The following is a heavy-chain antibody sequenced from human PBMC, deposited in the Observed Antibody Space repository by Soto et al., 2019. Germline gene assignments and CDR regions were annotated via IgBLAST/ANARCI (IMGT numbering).Heavy chain of an antibody. CDR1: GSSISSSSHY. CDR3: ARGYYDILTGYYKGYYFDY. V-gene: IGHV4-39*01. Sequence: SETLSLTCTVSGSSISSSSHYWGWIRQPPGKGLEWIGSIYYSGSTYYNPSLKSRVTISVDTSKNQFSLKLSSVTAADTAVYYCARGYYDILTGYYKGYYFDYWGQGTLVTVSS. CDR2: IYYSGST. D-gene: IGHD3-9*01. J-gene: IGHJ4*02.